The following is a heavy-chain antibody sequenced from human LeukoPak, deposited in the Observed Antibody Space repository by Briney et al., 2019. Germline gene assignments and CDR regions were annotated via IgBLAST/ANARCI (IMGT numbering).Heavy chain of an antibody. CDR2: ISSSSSYI. J-gene: IGHJ6*03. CDR1: GFTFSSYS. Sequence: GGSLRLSCAASGFTFSSYSMNWVRQAPGKGLEWVSSISSSSSYIYYADSVKGRFTISRHNAKNSLYLQMNSLRAEDTAVYFCVRDQWLAYNYYMDVWGKGTTVTVSS. CDR3: VRDQWLAYNYYMDV. D-gene: IGHD6-19*01. V-gene: IGHV3-21*01.